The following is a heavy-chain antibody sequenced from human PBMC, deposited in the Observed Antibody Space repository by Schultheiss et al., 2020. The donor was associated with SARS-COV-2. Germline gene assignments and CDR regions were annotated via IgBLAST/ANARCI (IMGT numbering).Heavy chain of an antibody. CDR3: AKSYSSGWYGVSI. CDR2: ISSSSSTI. J-gene: IGHJ4*02. Sequence: GGSLRLSCAASGFTFSSYSMNWVRQAPGKGLEWVSYISSSSSTIYYADSVKGRFTISRDNAKNSLYLQMNSLRAEDTAVYYCAKSYSSGWYGVSIWGQGTLVTVSS. CDR1: GFTFSSYS. V-gene: IGHV3-48*04. D-gene: IGHD6-19*01.